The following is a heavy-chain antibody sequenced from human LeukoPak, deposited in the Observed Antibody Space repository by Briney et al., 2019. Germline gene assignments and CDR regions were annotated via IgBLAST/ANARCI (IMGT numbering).Heavy chain of an antibody. J-gene: IGHJ4*02. Sequence: ASVTVSCKASLYTLRGYYVHGVRPAPGRGLDWLGWINPKNDVTKNARNFQGRVTMTRDTSTRTAYVELSSLRSDDTAIYYCARGGVAAAFYYWGQGTLVTVSS. CDR2: INPKNDVT. V-gene: IGHV1-2*02. CDR3: ARGGVAAAFYY. D-gene: IGHD2-2*01. CDR1: LYTLRGYY.